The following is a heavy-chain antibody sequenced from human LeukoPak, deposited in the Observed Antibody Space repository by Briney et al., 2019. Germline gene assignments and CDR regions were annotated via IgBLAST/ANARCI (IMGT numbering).Heavy chain of an antibody. CDR2: INHSGST. J-gene: IGHJ6*03. CDR3: ARYSGYETTTYYYYYMDV. Sequence: SETLSLTCAVYGGSFSGYYWSWIRQPPGKGLEWIGEINHSGSTNYNPSLKSRVTISVDTSKNQLSLKLSSVTAADTAVYYCARYSGYETTTYYYYYMDVWGKGTTVTISS. CDR1: GGSFSGYY. V-gene: IGHV4-34*01. D-gene: IGHD5-12*01.